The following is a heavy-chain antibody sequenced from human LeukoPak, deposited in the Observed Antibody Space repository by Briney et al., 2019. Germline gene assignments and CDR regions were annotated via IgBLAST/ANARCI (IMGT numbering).Heavy chain of an antibody. J-gene: IGHJ4*02. V-gene: IGHV1-46*01. CDR2: INPSGGST. D-gene: IGHD5-12*01. Sequence: ASVKVSCKACGYTFTSYYMHWVRQAPGQGLEWMGIINPSGGSTSYAQKFQGRVTMTRDTSTSTVYMELSSLRSEDTAVYYCARDGYSGYDFDYWGQGTLVTVSS. CDR1: GYTFTSYY. CDR3: ARDGYSGYDFDY.